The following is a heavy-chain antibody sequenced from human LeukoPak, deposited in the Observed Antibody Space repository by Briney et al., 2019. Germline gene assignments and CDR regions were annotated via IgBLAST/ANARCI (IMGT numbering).Heavy chain of an antibody. Sequence: GGSLRLSCAASGFTFSSYEMNWVRQAPGKGLEWVSYISSSGSAIYYADSVKGRFTISRDNAKNSLYLQMNSLRAEDTAVYYCARDLGGGMDVWGQGTTVTVSS. CDR1: GFTFSSYE. V-gene: IGHV3-48*03. CDR2: ISSSGSAI. J-gene: IGHJ6*02. CDR3: ARDLGGGMDV. D-gene: IGHD3-3*01.